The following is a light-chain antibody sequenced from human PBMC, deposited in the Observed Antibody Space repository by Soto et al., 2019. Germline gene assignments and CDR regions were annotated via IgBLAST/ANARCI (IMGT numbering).Light chain of an antibody. V-gene: IGKV3-20*01. Sequence: VLTQSPGTLSLSPGERATLSCRTSQTVSSSHLGWSQQQPGQAPRLLISAAFIMASGIPERFSGSGSGTDFTLTISRLEPEACAVYYCQQYGSSPFTFGQRTKLEIK. CDR1: QTVSSSH. J-gene: IGKJ2*01. CDR2: AAF. CDR3: QQYGSSPFT.